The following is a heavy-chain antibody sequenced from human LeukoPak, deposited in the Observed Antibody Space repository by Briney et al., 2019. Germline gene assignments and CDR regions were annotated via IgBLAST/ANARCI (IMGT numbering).Heavy chain of an antibody. CDR2: IYGDGST. D-gene: IGHD5-12*01. V-gene: IGHV3-53*01. J-gene: IGHJ3*02. Sequence: GGSLRLSCAASGLIVSSNYMSWVRQAPGKGLEWVSIIYGDGSTYYADSMKGRFTISRDNSRNTLYLQMNSLRVEDTAVYYCARVIVATNTFDAFDIWGQGTMVTVSS. CDR1: GLIVSSNY. CDR3: ARVIVATNTFDAFDI.